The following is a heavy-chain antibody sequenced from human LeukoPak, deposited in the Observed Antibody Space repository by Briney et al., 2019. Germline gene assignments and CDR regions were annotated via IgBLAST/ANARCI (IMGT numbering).Heavy chain of an antibody. CDR3: AKSEPPPRYYYDSSGDAFDI. CDR1: GFTFSRYA. CDR2: VSYNGNTE. Sequence: GGSLRLSCVASGFTFSRYAMHWVRQAPGKGLEWVAALVSYNGNTEYYADTVKGRFTVSRDNSKNTLYLQMNGLRLEDTAVYYCAKSEPPPRYYYDSSGDAFDIWGQGTMVTVSS. V-gene: IGHV3-30-3*02. D-gene: IGHD3-22*01. J-gene: IGHJ3*02.